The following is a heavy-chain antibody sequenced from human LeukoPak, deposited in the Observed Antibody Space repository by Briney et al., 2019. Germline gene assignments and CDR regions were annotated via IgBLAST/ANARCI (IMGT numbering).Heavy chain of an antibody. V-gene: IGHV3-48*02. CDR2: ISSSSSTI. Sequence: PGGSLRLSCAASGFTFSSYSMNWVRQAPGKGLEWVSYISSSSSTIYYADSVKGRFTNSRDNAKNSLYLQMNSLRDEDTAVYYCARDLSRSHRITIFGVVIIEGGFDYWGQGTLVTVSS. CDR3: ARDLSRSHRITIFGVVIIEGGFDY. CDR1: GFTFSSYS. D-gene: IGHD3-3*01. J-gene: IGHJ4*02.